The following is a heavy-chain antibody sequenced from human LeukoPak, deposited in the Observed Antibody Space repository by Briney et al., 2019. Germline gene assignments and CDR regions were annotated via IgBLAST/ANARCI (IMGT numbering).Heavy chain of an antibody. J-gene: IGHJ4*02. V-gene: IGHV3-7*01. CDR2: IKQDGSEK. D-gene: IGHD3-3*01. CDR3: ARDRGGAYDFWSGYYTGYFDY. Sequence: AGGSLRLSCAASGFTFSSYWMSWVRQAPGKGLEWVANIKQDGSEKYYVDSVKGRFTISRDNAKNSLYLQMNSLRAEDTAVYYCARDRGGAYDFWSGYYTGYFDYWGQGTLITVSS. CDR1: GFTFSSYW.